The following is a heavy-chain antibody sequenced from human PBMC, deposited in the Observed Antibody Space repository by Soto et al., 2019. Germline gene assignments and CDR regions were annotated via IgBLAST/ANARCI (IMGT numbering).Heavy chain of an antibody. CDR3: ANRVRYSSSSSSWNGGYFDF. V-gene: IGHV2-5*02. CDR2: IYWDNDK. CDR1: GFSLSTSGVG. D-gene: IGHD6-6*01. Sequence: QITLKESGPTLVAPAQTLTLTCSFSGFSLSTSGVGMGWMRQPPGKAPELLAIIYWDNDKRYNPSLKSRLSITKDNAENHEVLMMPKMDPVDTGTYYSANRVRYSSSSSSWNGGYFDFWGQGTQV. J-gene: IGHJ4*02.